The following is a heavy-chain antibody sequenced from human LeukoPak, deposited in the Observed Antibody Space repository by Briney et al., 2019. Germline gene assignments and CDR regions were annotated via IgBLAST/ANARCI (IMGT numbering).Heavy chain of an antibody. CDR3: ASPGYCGSTSCYYYYMDV. CDR2: IYHSGST. CDR1: GYSISSGYY. J-gene: IGHJ6*03. V-gene: IGHV4-38-2*02. D-gene: IGHD2-2*01. Sequence: SETLSLTCTVSGYSISSGYYWGWIRQPPGKGLEWIGSIYHSGSTYYNPSLKSRVTISVDTSKNQFSLKLSSVTAADTAVYYCASPGYCGSTSCYYYYMDVWGKGTTVTVSS.